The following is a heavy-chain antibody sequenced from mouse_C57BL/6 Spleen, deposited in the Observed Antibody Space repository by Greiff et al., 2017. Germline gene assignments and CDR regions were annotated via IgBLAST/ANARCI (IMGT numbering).Heavy chain of an antibody. CDR3: APVGRRGELGY. V-gene: IGHV1-82*01. CDR1: GYAFSSSW. J-gene: IGHJ2*01. D-gene: IGHD4-1*01. Sequence: VQLQQSGPELVKPGASVKISCKASGYAFSSSWMNWVKQRPGKGLEWIGRIYPGDGDTNYNGKFKGKATLTADKSSSTAYMQLSSLTSEDSAVYFCAPVGRRGELGYWGQGTTLTVSS. CDR2: IYPGDGDT.